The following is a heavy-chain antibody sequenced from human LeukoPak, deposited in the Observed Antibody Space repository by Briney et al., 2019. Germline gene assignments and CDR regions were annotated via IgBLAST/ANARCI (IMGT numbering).Heavy chain of an antibody. CDR3: ARDLTGGYLDY. Sequence: SETLSLTCTVSGYSISSGDYWGWIRQPPGKGLEWIGSIYHSGSTYYNPSLKSRVTISVDTSKNQFSLKLSSVTAADTAVYYCARDLTGGYLDYWGQGTLVTVSS. V-gene: IGHV4-38-2*02. CDR2: IYHSGST. D-gene: IGHD3-22*01. J-gene: IGHJ4*02. CDR1: GYSISSGDY.